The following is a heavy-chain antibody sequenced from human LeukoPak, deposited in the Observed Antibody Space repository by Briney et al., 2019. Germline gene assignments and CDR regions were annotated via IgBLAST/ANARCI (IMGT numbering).Heavy chain of an antibody. D-gene: IGHD6-19*01. J-gene: IGHJ3*02. CDR2: IYTSGST. CDR1: GGSISSGSYS. CDR3: GQGSSGWYHDAFDI. V-gene: IGHV4-61*02. Sequence: SQTLSLTCTVSGGSISSGSYSWRWIRQPAGKGLEWIGRIYTSGSTNYNPSLKSRVTISVDTSTNQFSLKLSSVTAADTAVYYCGQGSSGWYHDAFDIWGQGTMVTVSS.